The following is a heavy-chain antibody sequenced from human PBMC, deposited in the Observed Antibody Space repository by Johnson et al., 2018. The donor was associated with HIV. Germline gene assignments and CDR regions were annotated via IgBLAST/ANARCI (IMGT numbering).Heavy chain of an antibody. J-gene: IGHJ3*02. CDR2: IRSKANSYAT. V-gene: IGHV3-73*01. CDR3: TRQQYSSGWYGNAFDI. D-gene: IGHD6-19*01. CDR1: EFTVSSNY. Sequence: VQLVESGGKLIQPGGSLRLSCAASEFTVSSNYMSWVRQASGKGLEWVGRIRSKANSYATAYAASVKGGFTISRDDSKNTAYLQMNSLKTEDTAVYYCTRQQYSSGWYGNAFDIWVQGTMVTVSS.